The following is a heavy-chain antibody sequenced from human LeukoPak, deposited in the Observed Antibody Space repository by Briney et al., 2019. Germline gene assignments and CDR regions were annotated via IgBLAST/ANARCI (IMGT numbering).Heavy chain of an antibody. J-gene: IGHJ6*02. CDR3: AKGFSVLASNHYYYYGMDV. Sequence: GGSLRLSCAASGFTFDDYAMHWVRQAPGKGLEWVSLISGDGGSTYYADSVKGRFTISRDNSKNSLYLQMNSLRTEDTALYYCAKGFSVLASNHYYYYGMDVWGQGTTVTVSS. CDR1: GFTFDDYA. V-gene: IGHV3-43*02. CDR2: ISGDGGST. D-gene: IGHD1-14*01.